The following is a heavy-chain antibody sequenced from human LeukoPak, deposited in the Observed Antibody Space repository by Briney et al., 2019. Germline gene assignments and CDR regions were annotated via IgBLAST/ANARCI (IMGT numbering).Heavy chain of an antibody. CDR3: TTDQGRIAARPADY. V-gene: IGHV3-15*01. J-gene: IGHJ4*02. CDR2: IKSKTDGGTT. D-gene: IGHD6-6*01. Sequence: GGSLRLSCAASGFTFSDYYMSWVRQAPGKGLEWVGRIKSKTDGGTTNYAAPVKGRFTISRDDSKNTLYLQMNSLKTEDTAVYYCTTDQGRIAARPADYWGQGTLVTVSS. CDR1: GFTFSDYY.